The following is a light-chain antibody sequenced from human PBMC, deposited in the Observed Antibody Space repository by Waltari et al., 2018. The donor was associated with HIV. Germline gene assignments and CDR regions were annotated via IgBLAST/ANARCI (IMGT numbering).Light chain of an antibody. CDR3: HVWDTISDHVV. Sequence: SYVLTQPPSVSVAPGKTAKITCVGNKLGTKSVPWYQQKPDQAPVLVIYYNAERPSGIPERFSGSNSGNTATLTINRVEAGDEADYYCHVWDTISDHVVFGGGSKLTVL. CDR2: YNA. J-gene: IGLJ2*01. V-gene: IGLV3-21*04. CDR1: KLGTKS.